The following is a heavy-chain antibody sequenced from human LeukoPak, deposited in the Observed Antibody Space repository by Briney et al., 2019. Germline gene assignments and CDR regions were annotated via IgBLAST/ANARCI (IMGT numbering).Heavy chain of an antibody. D-gene: IGHD1-26*01. CDR3: ARLMRSG. CDR2: INHSGST. V-gene: IGHV4-39*07. J-gene: IGHJ4*02. CDR1: GGSISDSSYY. Sequence: SETLSLTCTVSGGSISDSSYYWGWIRQPPGKGLEWIGEINHSGSTNYNPSLKSRVTISVDTSKNQFSLKLSSVTAADTAVYYCARLMRSGWGQGTLVTVSS.